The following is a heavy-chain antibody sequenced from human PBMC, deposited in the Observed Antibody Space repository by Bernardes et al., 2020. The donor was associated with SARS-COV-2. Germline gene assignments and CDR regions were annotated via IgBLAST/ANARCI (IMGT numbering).Heavy chain of an antibody. CDR2: ISSSGGST. V-gene: IGHV3-23*01. D-gene: IGHD2-8*01. CDR3: AKYAPGGVYYGLDV. Sequence: GGSLRLSCAAPGFSFSTYAMNWVRQAPGKGLEWVSAISSSGGSTYYADSVKGRFTISRDNSDNTLYLQMNSLRAEDTAVYFCAKYAPGGVYYGLDVWGQGTTVTVSS. J-gene: IGHJ6*02. CDR1: GFSFSTYA.